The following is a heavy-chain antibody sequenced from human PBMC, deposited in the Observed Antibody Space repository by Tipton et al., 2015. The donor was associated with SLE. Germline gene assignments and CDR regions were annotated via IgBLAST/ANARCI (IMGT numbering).Heavy chain of an antibody. V-gene: IGHV4-34*01. D-gene: IGHD3-22*01. CDR1: GGSFSIYC. CDR2: ICQSGST. Sequence: TLSLTCAVYGGSFSIYCWSWIRQSPGKGLEWIGEICQSGSTNYNPSLKSRVSISIDTSKSQFSLQLSSVTAADTAVYYCARNWGNGSGGYYHWYIDLWGRGTLATVSS. J-gene: IGHJ2*01. CDR3: ARNWGNGSGGYYHWYIDL.